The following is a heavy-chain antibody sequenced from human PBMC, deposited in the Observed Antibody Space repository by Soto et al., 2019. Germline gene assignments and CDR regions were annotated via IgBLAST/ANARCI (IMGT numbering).Heavy chain of an antibody. J-gene: IGHJ4*02. V-gene: IGHV3-23*01. CDR1: GFTFSSYA. D-gene: IGHD3-10*01. CDR2: ISGSGGST. CDR3: AKGDTMVRGVRPLWY. Sequence: GGSLRLSCAASGFTFSSYAMSWVRQAPGKGLEWVSAISGSGGSTYYADSVKGRFTISRDNSKNTLYLQMNSLRAEDTAVYYCAKGDTMVRGVRPLWYWGQGTLVTVSS.